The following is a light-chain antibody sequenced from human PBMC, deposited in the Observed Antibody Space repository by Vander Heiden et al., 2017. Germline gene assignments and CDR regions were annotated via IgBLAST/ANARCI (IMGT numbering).Light chain of an antibody. CDR1: QSVSSY. CDR2: GAS. CDR3: QQYHTWPYS. V-gene: IGKV3-15*01. Sequence: IVMTQSPATLSVSPGERATLSCRASQSVSSYLAWYQQKPGQAPRLLIYGASTRATGIPARFSGSGSETEFSLAISSLQSEDFVVYYCQQYHTWPYSFGRGTKLEIK. J-gene: IGKJ2*01.